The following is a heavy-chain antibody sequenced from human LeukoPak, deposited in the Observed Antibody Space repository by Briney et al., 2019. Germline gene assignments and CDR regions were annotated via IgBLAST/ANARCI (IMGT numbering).Heavy chain of an antibody. V-gene: IGHV5-51*01. D-gene: IGHD6-19*01. CDR1: GYSFISYW. CDR3: ARQEDSSGWYTY. Sequence: GESLKISCKGSGYSFISYWIGWVRQMPGKGLEWMGIIYPADSDTRYSPSFQGQVTISVDKSISTAYLKWSSLKASDTAMYYCARQEDSSGWYTYWGQGTLVTVSS. J-gene: IGHJ4*02. CDR2: IYPADSDT.